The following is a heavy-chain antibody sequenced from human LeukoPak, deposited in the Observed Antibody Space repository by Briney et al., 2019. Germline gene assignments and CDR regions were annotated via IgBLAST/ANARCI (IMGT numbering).Heavy chain of an antibody. CDR3: ARPIYYHGSGSFAY. J-gene: IGHJ4*02. CDR1: GGSFSGYY. V-gene: IGHV4-34*01. Sequence: PSETLSLTCAVYGGSFSGYYWSWIRQPPGKGLEWIGEINHSGSTNYNPSLKSRVTISVDTSKNQFSLKLSSVTAADTAVYYCARPIYYHGSGSFAYWGQGTLVTVSS. D-gene: IGHD3-10*01. CDR2: INHSGST.